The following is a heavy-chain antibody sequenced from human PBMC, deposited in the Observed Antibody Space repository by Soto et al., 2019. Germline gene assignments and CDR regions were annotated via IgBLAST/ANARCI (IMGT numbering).Heavy chain of an antibody. CDR3: VFDFWLVPTV. J-gene: IGHJ6*04. Sequence: EVQLVESGGGLVQPGGSLKLSCAASGFTFSTHSMNWVRQAPGRGLEWVSYIHSSSSWEVYADSVRGRFTVSRDNPKNSLYLQMSSLRAEDTAVYYCVFDFWLVPTVWGKGTTVTVSS. V-gene: IGHV3-48*01. CDR1: GFTFSTHS. CDR2: IHSSSSWE. D-gene: IGHD3-3*01.